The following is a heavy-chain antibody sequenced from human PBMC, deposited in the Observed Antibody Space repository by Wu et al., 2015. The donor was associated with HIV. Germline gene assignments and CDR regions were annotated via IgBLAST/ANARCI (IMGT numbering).Heavy chain of an antibody. V-gene: IGHV1-69*13. CDR2: ISPLFGAA. CDR1: GYTFTSYG. Sequence: QVQLVQSGAELRKPGASVKVSCKASGYTFTSYGISWVRQAPGQGLEWIGEISPLFGAADYAQKFQGRVTITADESTSTGYLEVSSLRFEDTAVYYCARDRISDNWFDPWGQGTLVTVSS. J-gene: IGHJ5*02. CDR3: ARDRISDNWFDP. D-gene: IGHD6-25*01.